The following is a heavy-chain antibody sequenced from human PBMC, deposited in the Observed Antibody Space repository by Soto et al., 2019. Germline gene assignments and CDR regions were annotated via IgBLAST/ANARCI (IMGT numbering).Heavy chain of an antibody. CDR3: ARSYYYGSGSYYNHYDY. J-gene: IGHJ4*02. D-gene: IGHD3-10*01. V-gene: IGHV1-2*02. CDR1: GYTFTGYY. Sequence: ASVKVSCKASGYTFTGYYMHWVRQAPGQGLEWMGWINPNSGGTNYAQKFQGRVTMTRDTSISTAYMELSRLRSDATAVYYCARSYYYGSGSYYNHYDYWGQGTLVTVSS. CDR2: INPNSGGT.